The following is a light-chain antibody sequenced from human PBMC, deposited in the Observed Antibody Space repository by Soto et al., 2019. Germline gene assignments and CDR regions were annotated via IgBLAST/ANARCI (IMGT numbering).Light chain of an antibody. Sequence: QSVLTQPASVSGSPGQSITISCTVTSSDIGNYNYVSWYQQHPGKAPKLMISEVSNRPSGVSNRFSGSKSGNTASLTISGLQPEDEADYYFSSYTSTSSYVFGGGTKVTLL. V-gene: IGLV2-14*01. CDR3: SSYTSTSSYV. CDR1: SSDIGNYNY. CDR2: EVS. J-gene: IGLJ1*01.